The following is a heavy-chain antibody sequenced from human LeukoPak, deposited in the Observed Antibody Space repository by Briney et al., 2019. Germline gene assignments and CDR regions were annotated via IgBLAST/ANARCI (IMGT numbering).Heavy chain of an antibody. CDR1: GFTFSSYA. CDR2: ISGSGGST. V-gene: IGHV3-23*01. D-gene: IGHD3-10*01. J-gene: IGHJ4*02. Sequence: PGGSLRLSCAASGFTFSSYAMSWVRQAPGKGLDWFSAISGSGGSTYYADSVKGRFTISRDNSKNTLYLQMNSLRAEDTAVYYCAKLEGITMVRGANDYWGQGTLVTVSS. CDR3: AKLEGITMVRGANDY.